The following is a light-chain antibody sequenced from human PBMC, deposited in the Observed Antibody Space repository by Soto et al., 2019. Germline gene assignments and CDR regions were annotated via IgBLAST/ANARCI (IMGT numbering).Light chain of an antibody. V-gene: IGKV1-5*03. CDR3: QQYNSYSYT. CDR1: QNINNW. J-gene: IGKJ2*01. Sequence: QMTQSPSSLSASVGDRVTITCRASQNINNWLAWYQQKPGKAPKLLIYEASNLQSGVPSRFSGSGSGTEFILTISSLQPDDFATYYCQQYNSYSYTFGQGTKVDI. CDR2: EAS.